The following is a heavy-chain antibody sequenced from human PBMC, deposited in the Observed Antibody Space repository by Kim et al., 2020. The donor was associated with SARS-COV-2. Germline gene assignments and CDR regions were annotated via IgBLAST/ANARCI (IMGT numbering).Heavy chain of an antibody. Sequence: GGSLRLSCAASGFTFSNAWMSWVRQAPGKGLEWVGRIKSKTDGGTTDYAAPVKGRFTISRDDSKNTLYLQMNSLKTEDTAVYYCTTNRYGDHPRGPFDYWGQGTLVTVPS. CDR2: IKSKTDGGTT. CDR1: GFTFSNAW. V-gene: IGHV3-15*01. CDR3: TTNRYGDHPRGPFDY. D-gene: IGHD4-17*01. J-gene: IGHJ4*02.